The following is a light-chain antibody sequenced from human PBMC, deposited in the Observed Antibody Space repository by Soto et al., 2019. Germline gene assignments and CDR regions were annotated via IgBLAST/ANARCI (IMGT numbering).Light chain of an antibody. V-gene: IGKV3-20*01. CDR1: QSVRSGH. CDR3: HQYGRSASSIT. Sequence: ESVLTQSPGTLSLSPGDRATLSCRASQSVRSGHLAWYQQKPGQAPRLVIYDASTRATGIPDRFSGGGSGTDFTLTISRVEPEDFAVYSCHQYGRSASSITFGPGNKVEIK. CDR2: DAS. J-gene: IGKJ3*01.